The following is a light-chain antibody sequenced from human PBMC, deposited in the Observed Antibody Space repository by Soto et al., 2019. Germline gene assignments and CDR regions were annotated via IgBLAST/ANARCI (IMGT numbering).Light chain of an antibody. CDR3: CSYAGSYPVV. Sequence: QPVLTQPRSVSGSPGQSVTISCTGTSSDVGGYNHVSWYQQHPGKAPKLMIYDVSKRPSGVPDRFSGSKSGNTASLTISGLQAEDEADYYCCSYAGSYPVVFGGGTKLTVL. CDR2: DVS. CDR1: SSDVGGYNH. V-gene: IGLV2-11*01. J-gene: IGLJ2*01.